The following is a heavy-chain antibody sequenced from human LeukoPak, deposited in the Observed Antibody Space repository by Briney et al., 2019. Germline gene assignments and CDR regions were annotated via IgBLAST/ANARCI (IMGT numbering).Heavy chain of an antibody. J-gene: IGHJ4*02. CDR2: IWHDGSDK. Sequence: PGGSLRLSCVASGFTFSSFGMHWARQAPGKELEWVAVIWHDGSDKYYADSVKGRFIISRDNSKNTLYLQMNSLTAEDTAIYYCARAPPIVNYYLDYWGQGSLVTVSS. CDR1: GFTFSSFG. D-gene: IGHD1-26*01. CDR3: ARAPPIVNYYLDY. V-gene: IGHV3-33*01.